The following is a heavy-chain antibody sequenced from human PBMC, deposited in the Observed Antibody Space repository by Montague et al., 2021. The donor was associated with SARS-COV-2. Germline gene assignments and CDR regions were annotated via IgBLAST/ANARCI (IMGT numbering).Heavy chain of an antibody. CDR1: GGSVSSNNYY. D-gene: IGHD5-12*01. V-gene: IGHV4-39*02. J-gene: IGHJ3*02. Sequence: SETLSLTCTVSGGSVSSNNYYWDWIRQPPGKGLEWIGSIYDSGSTYYNPFLKSRVTISVDTSKNHFSLKLNSVTAADTAVYYCARRGRKLLPVATTIGGFDIWGQGTMVTVSS. CDR2: IYDSGST. CDR3: ARRGRKLLPVATTIGGFDI.